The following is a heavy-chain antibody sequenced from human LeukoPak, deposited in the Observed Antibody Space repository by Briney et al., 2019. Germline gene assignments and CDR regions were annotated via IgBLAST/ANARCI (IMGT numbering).Heavy chain of an antibody. CDR2: IYYSGST. CDR1: GGSISSSSYY. J-gene: IGHJ3*02. D-gene: IGHD3-22*01. Sequence: SETLSLTCTVSGGSISSSSYYWGWIRQPPGKGLEWIGNIYYSGSTYYNPSLKSRVTISVDTSKNQFSLELSSVTAADTAVYYCARGFDSSGYRAFDMWGQGTMVTVSS. CDR3: ARGFDSSGYRAFDM. V-gene: IGHV4-39*07.